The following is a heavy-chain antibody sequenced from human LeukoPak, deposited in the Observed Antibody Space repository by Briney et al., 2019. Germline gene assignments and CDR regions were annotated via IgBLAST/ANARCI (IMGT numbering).Heavy chain of an antibody. CDR2: ISAYKGNT. J-gene: IGHJ4*02. V-gene: IGHV1-18*04. CDR1: GYSFTSYW. Sequence: GESLKISCKGSGYSFTSYWIGWVRQAPGQGLEWMGWISAYKGNTNYPQKLQGRVTMTTDTSTSTAYMELRSLRSDDTAVYYCARDGDYGGNWDYWGQGTLVTVSS. CDR3: ARDGDYGGNWDY. D-gene: IGHD4-23*01.